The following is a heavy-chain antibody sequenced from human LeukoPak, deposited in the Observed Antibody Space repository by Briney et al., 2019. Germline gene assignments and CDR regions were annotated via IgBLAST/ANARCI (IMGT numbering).Heavy chain of an antibody. D-gene: IGHD3-22*01. CDR3: ARVSPPYYYDSSGELDY. V-gene: IGHV4-59*01. CDR2: IYYSGST. J-gene: IGHJ4*02. CDR1: GGSISSYY. Sequence: SETLSLTCTVSGGSISSYYWSWIRQPPGKGREWSGYIYYSGSTNYNPSLKRRVTISVDTSKNQFSLKLSSVTAADTAVYYCARVSPPYYYDSSGELDYWGQGTLVTVSS.